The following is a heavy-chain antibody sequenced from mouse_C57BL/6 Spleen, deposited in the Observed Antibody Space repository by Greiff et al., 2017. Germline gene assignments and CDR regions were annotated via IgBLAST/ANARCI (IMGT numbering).Heavy chain of an antibody. CDR3: ASHRQLRLPFAY. V-gene: IGHV1-53*01. CDR1: GYTFTSYW. CDR2: INPSNGGT. J-gene: IGHJ3*01. D-gene: IGHD3-2*02. Sequence: VQLQQSGTELVKPGASVKLSCKASGYTFTSYWMHWVKQRPGQGLEWIGNINPSNGGTNYNEKFKSKATLTVDKSSSTAYMQLSSLTSEDSAVYYCASHRQLRLPFAYWGQGTLVTVSA.